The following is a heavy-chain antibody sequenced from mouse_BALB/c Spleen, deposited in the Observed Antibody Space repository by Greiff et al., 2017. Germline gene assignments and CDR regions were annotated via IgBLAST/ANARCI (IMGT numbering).Heavy chain of an antibody. CDR1: GYTFTSYW. J-gene: IGHJ3*01. Sequence: LQQPGSELVRPGASVKLSCKASGYTFTSYWMHWVKQRHGQGLEWIGNIYPGSGSTNYDEKFKSKGTLTVDTSSSTAYMHLSSLTSEDSAVYYCTRGGNYRYSFAYWGQGTLVTVSA. D-gene: IGHD2-14*01. CDR2: IYPGSGST. CDR3: TRGGNYRYSFAY. V-gene: IGHV1S22*01.